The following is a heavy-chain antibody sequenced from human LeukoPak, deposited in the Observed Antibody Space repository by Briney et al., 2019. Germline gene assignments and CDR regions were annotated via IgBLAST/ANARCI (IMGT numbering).Heavy chain of an antibody. CDR2: ISAYNGNT. CDR1: GYTFTSYG. CDR3: ARGSFHYCSGGSCYYLGFDP. J-gene: IGHJ5*02. Sequence: ASVKVSCKASGYTFTSYGISWVRQAPGQGLEWMGWISAYNGNTNYAQKLQGRVTMTTDTSTSTAYMELRSLRSEDTAVYYCARGSFHYCSGGSCYYLGFDPWGQGTLVTVSS. V-gene: IGHV1-18*01. D-gene: IGHD2-15*01.